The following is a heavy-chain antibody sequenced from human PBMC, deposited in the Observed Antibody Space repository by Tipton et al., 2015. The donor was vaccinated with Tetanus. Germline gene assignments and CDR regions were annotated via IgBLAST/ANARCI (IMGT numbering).Heavy chain of an antibody. CDR3: AKVFLGYSYGTFDY. CDR1: GFTVSSNY. CDR2: ISGSGGST. J-gene: IGHJ4*02. D-gene: IGHD5-18*01. Sequence: SLRLSCAASGFTVSSNYMSWVRQAPGKGLEWVSVISGSGGSTYYADSVKGRFTISRDNSKNTLYLQMNSLRAEDTAVYYCAKVFLGYSYGTFDYWGQGTLVTVSS. V-gene: IGHV3-23*01.